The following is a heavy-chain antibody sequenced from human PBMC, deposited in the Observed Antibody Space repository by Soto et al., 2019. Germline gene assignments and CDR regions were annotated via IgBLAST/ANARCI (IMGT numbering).Heavy chain of an antibody. J-gene: IGHJ6*02. V-gene: IGHV3-11*01. CDR1: GFTFGDRY. D-gene: IGHD4-17*01. Sequence: QGQLVESGGDLVRPGGSLKLSCAASGFTFGDRYMSWIRQAPGKGLEWVSYVSSSGFTIYYADSVKGRFTISRDNAKNSLYLQMNSLRAEDTAVYYCARNTKSAAGADYYGLDVGGHGTTVIVSS. CDR2: VSSSGFTI. CDR3: ARNTKSAAGADYYGLDV.